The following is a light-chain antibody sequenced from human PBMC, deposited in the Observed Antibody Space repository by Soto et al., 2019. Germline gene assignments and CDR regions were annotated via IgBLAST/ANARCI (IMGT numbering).Light chain of an antibody. CDR2: RND. CDR1: SSNIGNNY. CDR3: AAWDDSLSGPV. V-gene: IGLV1-47*01. Sequence: QSVLTQPPSASGTPGQRVTISCSGSSSNIGNNYAYWYQQLPGTAPKLLISRNDERPSGVPARFSGSKSDTSASLAISGLRSEDAADYYCAAWDDSLSGPVFGGGTKVTVL. J-gene: IGLJ3*02.